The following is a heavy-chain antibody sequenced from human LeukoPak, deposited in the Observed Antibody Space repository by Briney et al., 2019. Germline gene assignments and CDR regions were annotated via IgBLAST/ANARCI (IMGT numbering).Heavy chain of an antibody. V-gene: IGHV3-30*18. CDR2: ISYDGSNK. J-gene: IGHJ4*02. CDR1: GFTFSSYG. Sequence: GGSLRLSCAASGFTFSSYGMHWVRQAPGKGLEWVAVISYDGSNKYYADSVKGRFTISRDNSKNTLYLQMNSLRAEDTAVYYCAKDQEYYDSSGYSAFDYWGQGTLVTVSS. D-gene: IGHD3-22*01. CDR3: AKDQEYYDSSGYSAFDY.